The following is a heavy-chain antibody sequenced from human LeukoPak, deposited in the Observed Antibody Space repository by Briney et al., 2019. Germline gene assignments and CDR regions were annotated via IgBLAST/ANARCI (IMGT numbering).Heavy chain of an antibody. Sequence: PGWALRLSCAASGFTFSRYWMHWVRQAPWKGGVWVSRINSDGSGTSNADSVKGRFTISRDNAKNTLYLQMNSLRAEDPDVYYCARDRDGALDYWGQGTLVTVSS. CDR1: GFTFSRYW. CDR2: INSDGSGT. CDR3: ARDRDGALDY. J-gene: IGHJ4*02. V-gene: IGHV3-74*01. D-gene: IGHD4-17*01.